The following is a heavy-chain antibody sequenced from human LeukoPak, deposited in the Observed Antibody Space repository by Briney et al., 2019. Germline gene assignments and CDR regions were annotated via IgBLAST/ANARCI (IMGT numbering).Heavy chain of an antibody. V-gene: IGHV3-21*01. CDR3: ARDDRNQDAFDI. CDR1: GFTFSSYW. D-gene: IGHD1-14*01. CDR2: ISSSSSYI. J-gene: IGHJ3*02. Sequence: GGSLRLSCAASGFTFSSYWMHWVRQAPGKGLEWVSSISSSSSYIYYADSVKGRFTISRDNAKNSLYLQMNSLRAEDTAVYYCARDDRNQDAFDIWGQGTMVTVSS.